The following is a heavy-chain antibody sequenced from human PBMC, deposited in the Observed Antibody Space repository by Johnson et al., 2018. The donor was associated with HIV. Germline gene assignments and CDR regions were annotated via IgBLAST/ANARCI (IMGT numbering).Heavy chain of an antibody. D-gene: IGHD3-22*01. Sequence: VQLVESGGGLVQPGRSLRLSCAASGFTFDDYAMHWVRQAPGKGLEWVSGISWNSGSIGYADSVKGRFTISRDNAKNSLYLQMNSLRAGDTAVYYCARGRNYYDRSGSDAFDIWGQGTMVTVSS. CDR2: ISWNSGSI. CDR1: GFTFDDYA. CDR3: ARGRNYYDRSGSDAFDI. V-gene: IGHV3-9*01. J-gene: IGHJ3*02.